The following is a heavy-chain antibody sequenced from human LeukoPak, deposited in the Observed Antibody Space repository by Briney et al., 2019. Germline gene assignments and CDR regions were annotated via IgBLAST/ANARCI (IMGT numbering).Heavy chain of an antibody. Sequence: PGGSLRLSCAASGFTFITYWMSWVRQAPGKGLEWVANIKQDGSEKYYVDSVKGRFTISRDSAKNSLYLQMNSLRAEDTAVYYCARAKAGSSWKGSWKKYYYMDVWGKGTTVTVSS. CDR1: GFTFITYW. V-gene: IGHV3-7*01. CDR2: IKQDGSEK. J-gene: IGHJ6*03. D-gene: IGHD6-13*01. CDR3: ARAKAGSSWKGSWKKYYYMDV.